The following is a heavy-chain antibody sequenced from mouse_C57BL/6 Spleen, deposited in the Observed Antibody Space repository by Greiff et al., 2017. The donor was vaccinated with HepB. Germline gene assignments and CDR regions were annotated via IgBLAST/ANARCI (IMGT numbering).Heavy chain of an antibody. CDR2: INPGSGGT. CDR3: ARSSLLQYY. V-gene: IGHV1-54*01. CDR1: GYAFTNYL. Sequence: QVQLQQSGAELVRPGTSVKVSCKASGYAFTNYLIEWVKQRPGQGLEWIGVINPGSGGTNYNEKFKGKATLTADKSSSTAYMQLSSLTSEDSAVYFCARSSLLQYYWGQGTTLTVSS. J-gene: IGHJ2*01. D-gene: IGHD2-12*01.